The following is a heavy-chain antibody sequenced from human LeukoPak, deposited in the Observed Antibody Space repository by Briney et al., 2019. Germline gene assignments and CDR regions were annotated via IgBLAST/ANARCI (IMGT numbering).Heavy chain of an antibody. CDR1: GFTFSSYA. CDR2: ISGSGGST. J-gene: IGHJ4*02. Sequence: GGSLRLSCAASGFTFSSYAMSWVRQAPGKGLEWVSAISGSGGSTYYADSVKGRFTISRDNSKNTLYLQMNSLRAEDTAVYYCARHLYCSSTSCHKLGFDYWGQGTLVTVSS. CDR3: ARHLYCSSTSCHKLGFDY. D-gene: IGHD2-2*01. V-gene: IGHV3-23*01.